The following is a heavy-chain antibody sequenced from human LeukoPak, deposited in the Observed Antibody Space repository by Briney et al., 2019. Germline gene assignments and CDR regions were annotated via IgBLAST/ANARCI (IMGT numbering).Heavy chain of an antibody. CDR1: GYSFTAYY. Sequence: ASVKVSCKASGYSFTAYYMHWVRQAPGQGLEWMGWINPNSGGTNYAQKFQGRVNMTRDTSISTAYMELSRLRSDDMALYYCARGMRSSSWRPYYYYYMDVWGKGTTVTISS. J-gene: IGHJ6*03. CDR2: INPNSGGT. V-gene: IGHV1-2*02. D-gene: IGHD6-13*01. CDR3: ARGMRSSSWRPYYYYYMDV.